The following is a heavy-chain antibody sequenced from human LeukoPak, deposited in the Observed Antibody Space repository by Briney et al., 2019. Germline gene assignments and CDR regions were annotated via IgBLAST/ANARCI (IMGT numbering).Heavy chain of an antibody. D-gene: IGHD5-18*01. CDR2: ISNTGGST. CDR1: GFTFSSYA. CDR3: PKVSYSYGYRGAFDP. Sequence: GGSLRLSCATSGFTFSSYAMSWVRQAPGKGLEWVSTISNTGGSTYYADSVKGRFTISRDNSRNTLYLQMNSLRAEDTAIYYCPKVSYSYGYRGAFDPWGQGTPVTASS. V-gene: IGHV3-23*01. J-gene: IGHJ5*02.